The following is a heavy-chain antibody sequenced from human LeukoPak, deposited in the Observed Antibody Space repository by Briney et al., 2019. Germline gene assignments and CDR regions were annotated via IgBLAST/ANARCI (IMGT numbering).Heavy chain of an antibody. V-gene: IGHV3-9*01. Sequence: PGRSLRLSCAASGFTFDNYAMHWVRQAPGKGLEWVSGISWNSGSIGYADSVKGRFTISRDNAKNSLYLQMNSLRAEDTALYYCAKSRMVRGVIDYWGQGTLVTVSS. J-gene: IGHJ4*02. CDR3: AKSRMVRGVIDY. CDR1: GFTFDNYA. CDR2: ISWNSGSI. D-gene: IGHD3-10*01.